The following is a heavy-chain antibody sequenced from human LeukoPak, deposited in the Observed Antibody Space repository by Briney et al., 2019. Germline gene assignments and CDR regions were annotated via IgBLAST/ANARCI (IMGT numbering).Heavy chain of an antibody. D-gene: IGHD3-3*01. CDR2: INSDGSSI. CDR1: GFTFSRYW. Sequence: PGGSLRLSCAASGFTFSRYWMHWVRQAPGKGVVWVSRINSDGSSITYADSVKGRFTISRDNAKNTLYLQMNSLRPEDTAVYYCAGFDFWSGYPFDPWGQGTLVTVSS. CDR3: AGFDFWSGYPFDP. J-gene: IGHJ5*02. V-gene: IGHV3-74*01.